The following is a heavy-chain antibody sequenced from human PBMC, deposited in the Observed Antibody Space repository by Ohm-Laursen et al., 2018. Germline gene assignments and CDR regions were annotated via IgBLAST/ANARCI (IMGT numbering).Heavy chain of an antibody. CDR3: AAETDYHYSSGGFGFDP. Sequence: GASVKVSCKASGYTFTGYYMHWVRQARGRRLEWIGWIVVGSGSTNYAQRFEERVTITRDTPTSTAYMELSSLRSEDTAVYYCAAETDYHYSSGGFGFDPWGQGTLVTVSS. CDR1: GYTFTGYY. D-gene: IGHD3-22*01. J-gene: IGHJ5*02. V-gene: IGHV1-58*02. CDR2: IVVGSGST.